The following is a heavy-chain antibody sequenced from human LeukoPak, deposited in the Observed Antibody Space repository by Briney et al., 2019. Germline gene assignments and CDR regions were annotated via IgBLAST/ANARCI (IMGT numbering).Heavy chain of an antibody. V-gene: IGHV3-21*01. D-gene: IGHD6-13*01. CDR2: ISSSSSYI. CDR3: ARDFSPAAAGTRDAFDI. J-gene: IGHJ3*02. Sequence: GGSLRLSCAASGFTFSSYSMNWVRQAPGKGLEWVSSISSSSSYIYYADSVKGRFTISRDNAKNSLYLRMNSLRAEDTAVYYCARDFSPAAAGTRDAFDIWGQGTMVTVSS. CDR1: GFTFSSYS.